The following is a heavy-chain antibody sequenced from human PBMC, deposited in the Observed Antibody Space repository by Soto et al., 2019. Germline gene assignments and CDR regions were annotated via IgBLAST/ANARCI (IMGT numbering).Heavy chain of an antibody. V-gene: IGHV3-74*01. D-gene: IGHD5-18*01. CDR3: ARANGYLNSHLDS. Sequence: GGSLRLSCAASGFTFSGFWMYWVRQAPGKGLVWVSRVNLDGSRPTFADSVKGRFTISRDNAKNTLYLQMNSLRAEDTAVYYCARANGYLNSHLDSWGQGTLVTVPQ. J-gene: IGHJ4*02. CDR1: GFTFSGFW. CDR2: VNLDGSRP.